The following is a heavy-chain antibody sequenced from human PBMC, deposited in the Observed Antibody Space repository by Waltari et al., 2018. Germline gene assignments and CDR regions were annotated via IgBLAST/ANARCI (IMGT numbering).Heavy chain of an antibody. CDR3: AKDRCTDGQCYTYFDY. V-gene: IGHV3-23*01. D-gene: IGHD2-8*01. CDR2: SSGSGGTT. J-gene: IGHJ4*02. CDR1: GFTFNNFA. Sequence: EVELLESGGGLVQPGGTLRLSCAASGFTFNNFAMSWVRQAPGKGLGWVSGSSGSGGTTYYADSVKGRFTISRDNSRNVLYLQMNTLSAEDTAVYYCAKDRCTDGQCYTYFDYWGQGALITVSS.